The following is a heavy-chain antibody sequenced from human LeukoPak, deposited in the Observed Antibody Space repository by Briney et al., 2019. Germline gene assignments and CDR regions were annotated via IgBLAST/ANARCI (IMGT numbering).Heavy chain of an antibody. V-gene: IGHV3-49*04. Sequence: GRSLRLSCTASGFTFGDYAMSWVRQAPGKGLEWVGFIRSKAYGGTTEYAASVKGRFTISRDDSKSIAYLQMNSLKTEDTAVYYCTRGRFLWFGERYFDYWGQGTLVTVSS. CDR3: TRGRFLWFGERYFDY. CDR1: GFTFGDYA. D-gene: IGHD3-10*01. CDR2: IRSKAYGGTT. J-gene: IGHJ4*02.